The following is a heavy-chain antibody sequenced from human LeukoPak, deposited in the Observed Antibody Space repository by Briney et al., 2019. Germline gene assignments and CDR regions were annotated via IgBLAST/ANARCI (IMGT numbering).Heavy chain of an antibody. CDR2: ISYDGSNK. CDR3: AREGGDYYDSSGYYRGLLDY. Sequence: SGGSLRLSCAASGFTFSSYAMHWVRQAPGKGLEWVAVISYDGSNKYYADSVKGRFTISRDNSKNTLYLQMNSLRSEDTAVYYCAREGGDYYDSSGYYRGLLDYWGQGTLVTVSS. D-gene: IGHD3-22*01. CDR1: GFTFSSYA. J-gene: IGHJ4*02. V-gene: IGHV3-30*04.